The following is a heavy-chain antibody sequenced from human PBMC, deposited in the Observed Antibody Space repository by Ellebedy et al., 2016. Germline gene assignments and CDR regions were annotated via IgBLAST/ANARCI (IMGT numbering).Heavy chain of an antibody. CDR1: GFTFSSFG. D-gene: IGHD1-1*01. Sequence: GGSLRLSCAASGFTFSSFGMHWVRQAPGKGLEWVAVISNDGGNKYYADSVKGRFTISRDNSKNTLFLQMNSLRGEDTAVYYCASSLNVNRRWHIMTDYWGQGTLVTVSS. V-gene: IGHV3-30*03. J-gene: IGHJ4*02. CDR2: ISNDGGNK. CDR3: ASSLNVNRRWHIMTDY.